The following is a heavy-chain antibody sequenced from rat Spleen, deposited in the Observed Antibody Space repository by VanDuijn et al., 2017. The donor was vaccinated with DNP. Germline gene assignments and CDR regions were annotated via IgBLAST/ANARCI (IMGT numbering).Heavy chain of an antibody. J-gene: IGHJ2*01. CDR2: MSPSGANI. Sequence: EVQLVESGGDLVQPGRSLKLSCAASGFSFSDYDMAWVRQAPTKGLEWVACMSPSGANIFYRDSVKGRFTISRDNAQNTLFLQMSKLGSEDTAIYYCTRGPNYGSGPDYFDYWGHGVMVTVSS. V-gene: IGHV5S13*01. D-gene: IGHD1-11*01. CDR3: TRGPNYGSGPDYFDY. CDR1: GFSFSDYD.